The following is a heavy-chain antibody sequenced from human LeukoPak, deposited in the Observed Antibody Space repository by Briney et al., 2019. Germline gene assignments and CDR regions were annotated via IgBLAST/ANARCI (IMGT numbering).Heavy chain of an antibody. CDR3: AKVEGAAGPGYWFDP. V-gene: IGHV3-23*01. J-gene: IGHJ5*02. CDR2: ISGSGGST. Sequence: PGGSLRLSCAPSGFTFSSYAMSWVRQAPGKGLEWVSAISGSGGSTYYADSVKGRFTISRDNSKNTLYLQMNSLRAEDTAVYYCAKVEGAAGPGYWFDPWGQGTLVTVSS. CDR1: GFTFSSYA. D-gene: IGHD6-13*01.